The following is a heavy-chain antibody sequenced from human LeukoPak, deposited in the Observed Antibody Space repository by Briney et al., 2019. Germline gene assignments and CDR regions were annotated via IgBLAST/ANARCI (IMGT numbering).Heavy chain of an antibody. V-gene: IGHV3-30*04. CDR1: GSTFSSYA. CDR2: ISYDGSNK. Sequence: GGSLRLSCAASGSTFSSYAMHWVRQAPGKGLEWVAVISYDGSNKYYADSVKGRFTISRDNSKNTLYLQMNSLRAEDTAVYYCANPSYDSSGYYPLDYWGQGTLVTASS. CDR3: ANPSYDSSGYYPLDY. J-gene: IGHJ4*02. D-gene: IGHD3-22*01.